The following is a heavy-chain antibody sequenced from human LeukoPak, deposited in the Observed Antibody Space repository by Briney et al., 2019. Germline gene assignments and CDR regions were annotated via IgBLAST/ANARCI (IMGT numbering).Heavy chain of an antibody. CDR2: ITSTSSDI. Sequence: PGGSLRLSCAASEFTFSSHAMIWVRQAPGKGLEWVSSITSTSSDIFYTDSVKGRFTISRDNAKSSLYLQMNSLRAEDTAVYYCARDGPRYGDYAALFDPWGQGTLVTVSS. J-gene: IGHJ5*02. CDR3: ARDGPRYGDYAALFDP. D-gene: IGHD4-17*01. V-gene: IGHV3-21*04. CDR1: EFTFSSHA.